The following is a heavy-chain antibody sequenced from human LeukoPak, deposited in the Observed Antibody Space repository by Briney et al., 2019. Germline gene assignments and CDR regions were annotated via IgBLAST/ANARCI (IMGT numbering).Heavy chain of an antibody. CDR3: ETFFPPARKRGDY. CDR1: GFTFSSYA. Sequence: GGSLRLSCAASGFTFSSYAMSWVRQAPGKELEWVSAMRGRGGSAYYADSVKGRFTISRDNSKNTLYLQMNSLRHQDTAVYYCETFFPPARKRGDYWGQGTLVTVSS. D-gene: IGHD2-2*01. CDR2: MRGRGGSA. J-gene: IGHJ4*02. V-gene: IGHV3-23*01.